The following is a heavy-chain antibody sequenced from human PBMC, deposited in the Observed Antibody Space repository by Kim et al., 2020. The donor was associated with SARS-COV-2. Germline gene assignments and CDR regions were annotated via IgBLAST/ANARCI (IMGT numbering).Heavy chain of an antibody. V-gene: IGHV4-39*01. Sequence: SETLSLTCTVSGGSIRSPESFWGWIRQPPGKGLEWIGSIYYTGSGSTYYNPSLRSRVTLSVDTSKNQLSLRLGSVTAADTGLYYCARHEDDDVLTGFDIWGQGTMFTVSS. CDR1: GGSIRSPESF. CDR3: ARHEDDDVLTGFDI. CDR2: IYYTGSGST. J-gene: IGHJ3*02. D-gene: IGHD3-9*01.